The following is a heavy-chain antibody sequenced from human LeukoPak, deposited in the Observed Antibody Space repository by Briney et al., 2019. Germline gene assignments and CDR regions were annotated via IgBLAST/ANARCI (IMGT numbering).Heavy chain of an antibody. V-gene: IGHV4-34*01. J-gene: IGHJ4*02. Sequence: TSETLSLTCAVYGGSFSGYYWSWIRQPPGKGLEWIGEINHSGSTNYNPSLKSRVTISADTSKNQFSLKLSSVTAADTAVYYCGVAAAGKPYYFDYWGQGTLVTVSS. D-gene: IGHD6-13*01. CDR2: INHSGST. CDR1: GGSFSGYY. CDR3: GVAAAGKPYYFDY.